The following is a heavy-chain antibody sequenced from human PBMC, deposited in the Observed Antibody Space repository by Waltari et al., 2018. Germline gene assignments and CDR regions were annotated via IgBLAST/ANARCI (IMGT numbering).Heavy chain of an antibody. CDR2: INTYNGNT. V-gene: IGHV1-18*01. J-gene: IGHJ5*02. Sequence: QVQLVQAGGEVKKHGAPGKVSCKSSGYTFTSSPSAWVRQAPGQGLEWMGWINTYNGNTNYAQNLQGRVTMTTDTSTGTAFMELRSLRSDDTAVYYCARRFGSGSYKWFDPWGQGTLVTVSS. D-gene: IGHD3-10*01. CDR1: GYTFTSSP. CDR3: ARRFGSGSYKWFDP.